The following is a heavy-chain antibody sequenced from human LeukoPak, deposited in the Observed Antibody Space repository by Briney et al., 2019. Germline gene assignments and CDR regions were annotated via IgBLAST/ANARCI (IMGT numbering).Heavy chain of an antibody. CDR2: INHSGST. CDR1: GGSFSGYY. J-gene: IGHJ4*02. V-gene: IGHV4-34*01. Sequence: SETLSLTCAVYGGSFSGYYWSWIRQPPGKGLEWIGGINHSGSTNYNPSLKSRVTISVDTSKNQFSLKLSSVTAADTAVYYCARPLGGYYFDYWGQGTLVTVSS. CDR3: ARPLGGYYFDY. D-gene: IGHD3-16*01.